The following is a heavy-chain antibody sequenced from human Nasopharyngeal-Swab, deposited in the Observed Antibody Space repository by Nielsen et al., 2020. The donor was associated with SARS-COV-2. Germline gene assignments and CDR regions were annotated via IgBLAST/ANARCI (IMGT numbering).Heavy chain of an antibody. J-gene: IGHJ4*02. CDR1: GASISSTRYY. CDR3: AKIRGVGSTEDHFDN. D-gene: IGHD3-10*01. Sequence: SETLSLTCSVSGASISSTRYYWDWIRQPPGKGLEWIGSVYYSGSTNYSPSLKSRVTISLDTSRNQFSLKLYSVTAADTAVYYCAKIRGVGSTEDHFDNWGQGTLVTVSS. V-gene: IGHV4-39*07. CDR2: VYYSGST.